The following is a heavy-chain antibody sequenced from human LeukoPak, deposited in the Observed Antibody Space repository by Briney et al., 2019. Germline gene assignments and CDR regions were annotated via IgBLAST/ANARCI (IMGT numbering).Heavy chain of an antibody. Sequence: GGSLRLSCAASGFSFRGYGMHWVRQAPGRGLEYVSAISADGGTTDYLNSVKGRFTISRDNSKNTLYLQMGRLRSDDTAIYYCARGRGGPPFDFWGQGTVVTLAS. CDR1: GFSFRGYG. CDR3: ARGRGGPPFDF. CDR2: ISADGGTT. J-gene: IGHJ4*02. V-gene: IGHV3-64*01. D-gene: IGHD3-10*01.